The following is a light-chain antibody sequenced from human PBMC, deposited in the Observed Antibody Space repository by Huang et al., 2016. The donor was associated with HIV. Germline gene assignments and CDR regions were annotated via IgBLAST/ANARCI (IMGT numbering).Light chain of an antibody. CDR3: QQGST. CDR2: AAS. Sequence: DIQITQSPSSLAASVGDRVTITCRASQNIENYLSWYQQKPGKAPKLLIYAASNLQRGVPDRFSAPGSETHFVLSINGLQPEDSATYFCQQGSTFGPGTKV. CDR1: QNIENY. V-gene: IGKV1-39*01. J-gene: IGKJ1*01.